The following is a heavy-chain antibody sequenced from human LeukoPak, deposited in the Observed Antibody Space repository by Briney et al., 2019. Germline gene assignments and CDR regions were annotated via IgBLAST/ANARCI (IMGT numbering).Heavy chain of an antibody. CDR2: IIPIFGTA. D-gene: IGHD2-2*01. V-gene: IGHV1-69*13. Sequence: SVKVSCKASGYDFSSYGISWVRQAPGQGLQWMGGIIPIFGTANYAQKFQGRVTITADESTSTAYMELSSLRSEDTAVYYCARSSTSGYYYYYMDVWGKGTTVTVSS. J-gene: IGHJ6*03. CDR3: ARSSTSGYYYYYMDV. CDR1: GYDFSSYG.